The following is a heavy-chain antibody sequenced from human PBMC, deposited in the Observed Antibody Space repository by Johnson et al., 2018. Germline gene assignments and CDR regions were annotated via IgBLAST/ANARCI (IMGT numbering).Heavy chain of an antibody. CDR2: INPSGGST. V-gene: IGHV1-46*01. D-gene: IGHD5/OR15-5a*01. CDR3: ATPVFTIPPVGYYYYYGMDV. J-gene: IGHJ6*04. CDR1: GYTFTSYY. Sequence: QVQLVQSGAEVKKPGASVKVSCKASGYTFTSYYMHWVRQAPGQGLEWMGIINPSGGSTSYAQKFQGRGTMTRDTSTSTVYMELSSLRSEDTAVYYCATPVFTIPPVGYYYYYGMDVWGKGTTVTVSS.